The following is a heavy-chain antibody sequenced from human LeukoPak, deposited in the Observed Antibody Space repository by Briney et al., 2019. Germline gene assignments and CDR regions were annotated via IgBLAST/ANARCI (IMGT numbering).Heavy chain of an antibody. D-gene: IGHD6-19*01. Sequence: GSSVKVSCKASGGTFSSYAISWVRQAPGQGLEWMGSIIPILGIANYAQKFQGRVTITADKSKSTAYMELSSVRSEDTAVYYCARAPPGYSSSLNISDYWGQGPLVTVSS. CDR3: ARAPPGYSSSLNISDY. V-gene: IGHV1-69*04. J-gene: IGHJ4*02. CDR2: IIPILGIA. CDR1: GGTFSSYA.